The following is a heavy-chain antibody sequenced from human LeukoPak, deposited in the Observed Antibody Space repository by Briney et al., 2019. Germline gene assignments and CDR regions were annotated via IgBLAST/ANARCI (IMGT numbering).Heavy chain of an antibody. CDR3: ARDVGAVAGGGNDAFDI. V-gene: IGHV4-59*01. CDR1: GGSISSYY. CDR2: IYYSGST. Sequence: PSETLSLTCTVSGGSISSYYWSWIRQPPGKGLEWIGYIYYSGSTNYNPSLKSRVAISVDTSKNQFSLKLSSVTAADPAVYYCARDVGAVAGGGNDAFDIWGQGTMVTVSS. J-gene: IGHJ3*02. D-gene: IGHD6-19*01.